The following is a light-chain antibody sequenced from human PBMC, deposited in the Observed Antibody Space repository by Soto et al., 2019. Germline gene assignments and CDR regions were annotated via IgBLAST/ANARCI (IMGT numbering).Light chain of an antibody. CDR2: EVS. J-gene: IGLJ3*02. V-gene: IGLV2-14*01. Sequence: QSVLTQPASVSGSPGQSITISCTGTSNDVGAYKYVSWYQQLPGKAPKLMIYEVSNRPLGVSNRFSGSKSGNTASLTISGLQAEDEADYYCSSYTSTSTLFGGGTKLTVL. CDR3: SSYTSTSTL. CDR1: SNDVGAYKY.